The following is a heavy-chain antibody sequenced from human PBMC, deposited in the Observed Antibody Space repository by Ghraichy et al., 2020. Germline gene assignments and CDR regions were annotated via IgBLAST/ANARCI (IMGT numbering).Heavy chain of an antibody. J-gene: IGHJ4*02. CDR1: GDSITSHGYY. D-gene: IGHD1-26*01. CDR2: IDHSGTT. V-gene: IGHV4-31*03. Sequence: SQTLSLTCSVSGDSITSHGYYWTWIRQHPEKGLECIGYIDHSGTTYYNPSLRSRVTISADTSKNQFSLRLNSVTDADTAVYYCARVGGTYYVVFDYWGQGILVTVSS. CDR3: ARVGGTYYVVFDY.